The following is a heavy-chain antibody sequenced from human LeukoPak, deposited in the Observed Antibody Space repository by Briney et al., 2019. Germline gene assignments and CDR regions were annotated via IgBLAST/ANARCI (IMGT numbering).Heavy chain of an antibody. J-gene: IGHJ6*03. Sequence: PGGSLRFSCAASGFTFSSYAMTWVRPAPGKGLEGVASMNRDGSEKDYVDSVKGRFTISRDNGKNSLYLQMRSLRAEDTSVYDCARGSAYMDVWGKG. V-gene: IGHV3-7*01. CDR3: ARGSAYMDV. CDR2: MNRDGSEK. CDR1: GFTFSSYA.